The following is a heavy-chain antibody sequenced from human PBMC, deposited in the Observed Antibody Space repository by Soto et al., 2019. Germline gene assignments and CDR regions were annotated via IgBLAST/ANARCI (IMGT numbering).Heavy chain of an antibody. D-gene: IGHD2-15*01. CDR1: GFSFSSYS. V-gene: IGHV3-30*09. J-gene: IGHJ3*02. Sequence: PGGSLRLSCAASGFSFSSYSLHWVRQAPGKGLEWVAVISYNGLSQFYADSVRGRLAISRDNAKNTLYLQMNGLRDEDTAVYFCARGGRGLRGAFDIWGQGTRVTVSS. CDR3: ARGGRGLRGAFDI. CDR2: ISYNGLSQ.